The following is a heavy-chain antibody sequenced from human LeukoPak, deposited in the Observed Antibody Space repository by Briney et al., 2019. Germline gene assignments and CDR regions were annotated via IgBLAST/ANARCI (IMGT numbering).Heavy chain of an antibody. CDR1: GFTLSSYA. CDR2: ISDTGNT. Sequence: GGSLRLSCAASGFTLSSYAMSWVRHDPGKGLQWVSAISDTGNTYHADSVKGRFTISRDSSKNTLFLQMNRLRPEDAAVYYCAKAPVTTCRGAFCYPFDYWGLGTLVTVSS. D-gene: IGHD2-15*01. J-gene: IGHJ4*02. CDR3: AKAPVTTCRGAFCYPFDY. V-gene: IGHV3-23*01.